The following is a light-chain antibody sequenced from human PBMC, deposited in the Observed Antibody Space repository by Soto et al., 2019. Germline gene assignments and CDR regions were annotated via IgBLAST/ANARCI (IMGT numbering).Light chain of an antibody. CDR2: KAS. Sequence: EIQLTQSPSTLSSSAGDRATISCRASQSVSSWLAWYQQKPGKAPKLLIYKASSLESEVPSRFSGSVSGTEFTLTISSLQPEDFATYYCQQYDSYPRTFGQGTKVDI. V-gene: IGKV1-5*03. CDR1: QSVSSW. J-gene: IGKJ1*01. CDR3: QQYDSYPRT.